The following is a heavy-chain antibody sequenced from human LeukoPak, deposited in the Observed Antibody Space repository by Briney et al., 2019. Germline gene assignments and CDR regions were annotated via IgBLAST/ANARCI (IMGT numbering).Heavy chain of an antibody. Sequence: PGRSLRLSCAASGFTFSGYAMHWVRQAPGKGLEWVAVITYDGSNKYYADSVKGRFTISRDNSKNTLYLQMNSLRAEDTAVYYCARGHWNYAGWLSVGPFDYWGQGTLVTVPS. J-gene: IGHJ4*02. CDR2: ITYDGSNK. D-gene: IGHD1-7*01. CDR1: GFTFSGYA. V-gene: IGHV3-30-3*01. CDR3: ARGHWNYAGWLSVGPFDY.